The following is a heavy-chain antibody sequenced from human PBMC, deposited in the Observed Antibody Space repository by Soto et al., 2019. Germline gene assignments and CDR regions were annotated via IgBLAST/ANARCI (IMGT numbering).Heavy chain of an antibody. CDR1: GFTFSSYS. Sequence: GGPLRLSCAASGFTFSSYSMNWVRQAPGKGLEWVSSISSSSSYIYYADSVKGRFTISRDNAKNSLYLQMNSLRAEDTAVYYCARGRYYDSSGYPPPYYYYYYGMDVWGQGTTVTVSS. J-gene: IGHJ6*02. CDR3: ARGRYYDSSGYPPPYYYYYYGMDV. D-gene: IGHD3-22*01. V-gene: IGHV3-21*01. CDR2: ISSSSSYI.